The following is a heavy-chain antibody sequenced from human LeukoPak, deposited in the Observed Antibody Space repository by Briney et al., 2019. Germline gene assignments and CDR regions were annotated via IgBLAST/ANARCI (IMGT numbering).Heavy chain of an antibody. Sequence: SETLSLTCAVYGGSFSGYYWSWIRQPPGKGLEWIGEINHSGSTNYNPSLKSRVTVSVETSKNQFSLKLSSVTAADTAVYYCARVTGYMIEDYFDYWGQGTLVTVSS. D-gene: IGHD3-22*01. CDR3: ARVTGYMIEDYFDY. CDR1: GGSFSGYY. CDR2: INHSGST. J-gene: IGHJ4*02. V-gene: IGHV4-34*01.